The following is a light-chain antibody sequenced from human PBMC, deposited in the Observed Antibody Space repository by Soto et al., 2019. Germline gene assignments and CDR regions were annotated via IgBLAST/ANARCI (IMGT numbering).Light chain of an antibody. Sequence: EIVLTQSPATLSLSPGERATLSCRASQSVSSYLAWYQQKPGQTPRRLIYDASNRATGIPARFSGSGSGTDFTLTISSLDPEDFAVYYCQQRSNWPTFGQGTKVEIK. CDR2: DAS. CDR1: QSVSSY. CDR3: QQRSNWPT. V-gene: IGKV3-11*01. J-gene: IGKJ1*01.